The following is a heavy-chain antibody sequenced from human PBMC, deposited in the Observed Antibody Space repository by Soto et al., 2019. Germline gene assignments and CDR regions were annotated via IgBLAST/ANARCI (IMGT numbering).Heavy chain of an antibody. J-gene: IGHJ6*02. CDR1: GFTFSDYS. CDR2: ISSTTTYI. Sequence: GGSLRLSCAASGFTFSDYSINWVRRAPGKGLECVSSISSTTTYIYYADSVKGRFTISRDNARNSLYLQMNSLRAEDTAVYYCARDRYYGMDVWGQGTTVTVSS. V-gene: IGHV3-21*01. CDR3: ARDRYYGMDV.